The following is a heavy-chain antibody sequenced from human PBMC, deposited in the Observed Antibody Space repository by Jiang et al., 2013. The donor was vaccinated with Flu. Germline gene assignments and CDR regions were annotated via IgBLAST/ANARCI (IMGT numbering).Heavy chain of an antibody. Sequence: GPGLVKPSETLSLTCTVSGGSISSYYWSWIRQPPGKGLDWIGYIHYSGSTNYNPSLKSRVTISVDTSKNQFSLNLSSVTAADTAVYYCAREGHSSFDYWGQGTLVTVAS. D-gene: IGHD6-13*01. CDR2: IHYSGST. CDR3: AREGHSSFDY. CDR1: GGSISSYY. V-gene: IGHV4-59*01. J-gene: IGHJ4*02.